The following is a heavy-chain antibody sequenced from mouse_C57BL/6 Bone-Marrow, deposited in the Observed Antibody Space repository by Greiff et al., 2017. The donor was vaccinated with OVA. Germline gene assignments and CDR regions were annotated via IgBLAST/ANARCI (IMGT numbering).Heavy chain of an antibody. V-gene: IGHV5-4*03. CDR3: ARTGFAY. J-gene: IGHJ3*01. Sequence: DVMLVESGGGLVKPGGSLKLSCAASGFTFSSYAMSWVRQTPEKRLEWVATISDGGSYTYYPDNVKGRFTISRDNAKNNLYLQMSHLKSEDTAMYYCARTGFAYWGQGTLVTVSA. CDR1: GFTFSSYA. CDR2: ISDGGSYT.